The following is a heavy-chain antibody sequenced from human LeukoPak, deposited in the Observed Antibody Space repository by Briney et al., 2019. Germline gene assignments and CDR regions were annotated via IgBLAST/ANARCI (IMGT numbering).Heavy chain of an antibody. D-gene: IGHD4-17*01. CDR1: GGSISSYY. Sequence: SETLSLTCTVSGGSISSYYWSWIRQHPGKGLEWIGYIYYSGSTYYNPSLKSRVTISVDTSKNQFSLKLSSVTAADTAVYYCARAGYGDYGSDYWGQGTLVTVSS. CDR3: ARAGYGDYGSDY. CDR2: IYYSGST. J-gene: IGHJ4*02. V-gene: IGHV4-59*06.